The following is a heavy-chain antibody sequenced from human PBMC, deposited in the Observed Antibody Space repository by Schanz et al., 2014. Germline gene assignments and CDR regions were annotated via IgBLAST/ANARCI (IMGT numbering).Heavy chain of an antibody. CDR1: GFTFSTHA. CDR2: IWYDGSNK. D-gene: IGHD3-10*01. V-gene: IGHV3-33*08. CDR3: VRDELLWFGEVLSLDY. Sequence: VQLLESGGGLIQPGGSLRLSCAASGFTFSTHAMHWVRQAPGKGLEWVAVIWYDGSNKYYADSVKGRFTISRDNSKNTLYLQMNSLRAEDTALYYCVRDELLWFGEVLSLDYWGQGALVTVSS. J-gene: IGHJ4*02.